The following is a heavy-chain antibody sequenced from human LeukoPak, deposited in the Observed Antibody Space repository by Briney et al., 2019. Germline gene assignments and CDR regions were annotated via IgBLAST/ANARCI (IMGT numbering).Heavy chain of an antibody. Sequence: SQTLSLTCAISGDSVSNNIATWNWVRQSPSRGLEWLGRTYYRSRWGNDYAISVKSRITINPDTFRNQFSLQLNSVTPEDTAVYYCVRESDDYYWALDFWGQGTPVTVSS. CDR1: GDSVSNNIAT. D-gene: IGHD3-10*01. CDR3: VRESDDYYWALDF. V-gene: IGHV6-1*01. CDR2: TYYRSRWGN. J-gene: IGHJ4*02.